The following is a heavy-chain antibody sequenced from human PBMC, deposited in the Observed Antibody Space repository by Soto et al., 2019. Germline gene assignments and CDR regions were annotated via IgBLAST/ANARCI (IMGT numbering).Heavy chain of an antibody. CDR1: ADTFNSYS. CDR2: ITPVFGTA. D-gene: IGHD4-17*01. CDR3: ARSLEGTTVTNWFDP. Sequence: QVQLVQSGAEVKKPGSSVKVSCNASADTFNSYSLSWLRQAPGQRLEWMGGITPVFGTADYAQSFEDRLTITADDSTSTVYMELSSLRSDDTAVYYCARSLEGTTVTNWFDPWGQGALVTVSS. V-gene: IGHV1-69*01. J-gene: IGHJ5*02.